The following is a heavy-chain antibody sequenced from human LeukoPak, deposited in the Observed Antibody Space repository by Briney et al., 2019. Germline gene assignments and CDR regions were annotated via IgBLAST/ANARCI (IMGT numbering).Heavy chain of an antibody. D-gene: IGHD3-22*01. CDR2: IIPIFGTA. Sequence: GASVKVSCKASGGTFSSYAVSWVRQAPGQGLEWMGGIIPIFGTANYAQKFQGRVTITADESTSTAYMELSSLRSEDTAVYYCARDEYYYDSSGYSLFDYWGQGTLVTVSS. CDR3: ARDEYYYDSSGYSLFDY. CDR1: GGTFSSYA. J-gene: IGHJ4*02. V-gene: IGHV1-69*13.